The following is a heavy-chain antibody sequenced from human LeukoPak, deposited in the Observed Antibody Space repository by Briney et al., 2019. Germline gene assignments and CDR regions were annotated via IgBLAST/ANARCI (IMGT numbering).Heavy chain of an antibody. J-gene: IGHJ4*02. V-gene: IGHV4-61*01. CDR2: ISDSGCS. CDR3: ARVPAAGTGLDY. CDR1: GGSVSSGISY. D-gene: IGHD6-13*01. Sequence: PSETLSLTCSVSGGSVSSGISYWSWTRQPPGEGLEWIAYISDSGCSHYNPSRRGRVAISLATSKNQLSLRLMCVTAADTAVYYCARVPAAGTGLDYWGQGTLVTVSS.